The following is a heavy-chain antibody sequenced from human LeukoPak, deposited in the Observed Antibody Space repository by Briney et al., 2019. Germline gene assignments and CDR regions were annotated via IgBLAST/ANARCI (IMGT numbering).Heavy chain of an antibody. D-gene: IGHD6-19*01. Sequence: KSGGSLRLSCAASGFTFSSYTMNWVRQAPGKGLEWVSSITSSSYIYYVDSVKGRFTVSRDNAKNALSLQMNSLRTEDTAVYLCARGYSSGWEIDFWGQGTLVTVSS. CDR2: ITSSSYI. CDR1: GFTFSSYT. J-gene: IGHJ4*02. CDR3: ARGYSSGWEIDF. V-gene: IGHV3-21*01.